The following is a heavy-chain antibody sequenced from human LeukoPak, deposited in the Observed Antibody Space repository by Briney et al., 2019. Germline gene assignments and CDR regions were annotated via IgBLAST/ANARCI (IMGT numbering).Heavy chain of an antibody. D-gene: IGHD5-18*01. CDR1: GGSFSGYY. J-gene: IGHJ4*02. V-gene: IGHV4-34*01. CDR3: AREKMRRYSYGYAH. Sequence: SETLSLTCAVYGGSFSGYYWSWIRQPPGKGLEWLGEINHSGSTNYNSSLKSRVTISVDTSKNQFSLKVSSVTAADTAVYYCAREKMRRYSYGYAHWGQGTLVTVSS. CDR2: INHSGST.